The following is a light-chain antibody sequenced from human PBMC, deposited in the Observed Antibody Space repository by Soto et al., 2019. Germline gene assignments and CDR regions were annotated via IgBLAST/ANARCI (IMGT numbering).Light chain of an antibody. V-gene: IGLV1-40*01. Sequence: QLVLTQPPSVSGAPGQRVAISCTGTSSNIGSVYAVHWYQHLPGTAPKLLIYDNTNRPSGVPDRFSGSKSGTSASLAITGLQAEDEGDYYCQSYDASLSALVFGGGTKLTVL. CDR1: SSNIGSVYA. J-gene: IGLJ2*01. CDR3: QSYDASLSALV. CDR2: DNT.